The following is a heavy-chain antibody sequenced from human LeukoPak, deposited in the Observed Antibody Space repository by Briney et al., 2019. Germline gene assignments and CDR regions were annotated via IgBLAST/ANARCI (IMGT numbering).Heavy chain of an antibody. CDR1: GFTFSSYW. J-gene: IGHJ6*02. Sequence: GGSLRLSCTASGFTFSSYWMNWVRQAPGKGLEWVANIKQDGSEIYYVDSVKGRFTISRDNAKNSLYLQMDSLRAEDTAVYYCVRAMDVWGQGTTVTVSS. V-gene: IGHV3-7*03. CDR3: VRAMDV. CDR2: IKQDGSEI.